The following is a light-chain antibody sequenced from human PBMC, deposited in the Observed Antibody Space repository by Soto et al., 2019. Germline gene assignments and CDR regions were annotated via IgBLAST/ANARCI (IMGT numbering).Light chain of an antibody. CDR3: QTWGAGIVV. Sequence: QPLLTQSPSASASLGASVKLTCTLSSGHSSYAIAWHQQQPEKGPRYLMKLYSDGSHSKGDGIPDRFSGSSSGAERYLTISSLHSEDEADYYCQTWGAGIVVFGGGTKLTVL. CDR1: SGHSSYA. V-gene: IGLV4-69*01. CDR2: LYSDGSH. J-gene: IGLJ3*02.